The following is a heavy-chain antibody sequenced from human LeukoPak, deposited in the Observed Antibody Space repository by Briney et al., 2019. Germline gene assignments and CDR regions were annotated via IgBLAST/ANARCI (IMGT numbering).Heavy chain of an antibody. CDR3: ASLSHYYDSSGYSH. CDR1: GFTFSSYW. J-gene: IGHJ4*02. Sequence: GGSLRLSCAASGFTFSSYWMHWVRQAPGKGLVWVSRINSDGSSTSYADSVKGRFTISRDNTKNTLYLQMNSLRAEDTAVYYCASLSHYYDSSGYSHWGQGTLVTVSS. V-gene: IGHV3-74*01. CDR2: INSDGSST. D-gene: IGHD3-22*01.